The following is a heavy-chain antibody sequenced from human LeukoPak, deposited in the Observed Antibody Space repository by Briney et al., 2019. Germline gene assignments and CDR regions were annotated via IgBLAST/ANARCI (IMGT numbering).Heavy chain of an antibody. J-gene: IGHJ4*02. CDR1: GFTVSSNY. CDR2: IYSGGST. Sequence: PGGSLRLSCAASGFTVSSNYMSGVRQAPGKGLEWVSVIYSGGSTYYADSVKGRFTISTHNSKNTLYLQMNSLRAEDTAVYYCASERYGAPGGYWGQGTLVTVSS. V-gene: IGHV3-53*04. D-gene: IGHD4-17*01. CDR3: ASERYGAPGGY.